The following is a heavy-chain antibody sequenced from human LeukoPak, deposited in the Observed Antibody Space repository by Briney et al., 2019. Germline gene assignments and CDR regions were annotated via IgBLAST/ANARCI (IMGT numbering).Heavy chain of an antibody. CDR1: GFTFSSYS. CDR2: ISYDGSNK. J-gene: IGHJ4*02. D-gene: IGHD3-10*01. CDR3: AREETYYYGSGSYKPQSLFDY. Sequence: GGSLRLSCAASGFTFSSYSMNWVRQAPGKGLEWVAVISYDGSNKYYADSVKGRFTISRDNAKNSLYLQMNSLRAEDTVVYYCAREETYYYGSGSYKPQSLFDYWGQGTLVTVSS. V-gene: IGHV3-30*03.